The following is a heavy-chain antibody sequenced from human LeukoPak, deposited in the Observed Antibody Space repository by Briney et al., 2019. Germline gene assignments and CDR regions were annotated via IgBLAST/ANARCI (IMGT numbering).Heavy chain of an antibody. D-gene: IGHD4-23*01. Sequence: SEALSLTCTVSGGSISSYYWSWIRQPPGKGLEWIGYIYYIGNTYYNPSLKSRVTMSVDTSKKQFSLKLSSVPAADTAVYYCASANNYGGSSHFWGQGTLVTVSS. V-gene: IGHV4-59*01. J-gene: IGHJ4*02. CDR1: GGSISSYY. CDR2: IYYIGNT. CDR3: ASANNYGGSSHF.